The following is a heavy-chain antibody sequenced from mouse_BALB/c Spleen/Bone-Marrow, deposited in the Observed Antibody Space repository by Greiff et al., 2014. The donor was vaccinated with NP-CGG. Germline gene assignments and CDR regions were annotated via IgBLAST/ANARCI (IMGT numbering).Heavy chain of an antibody. CDR3: AREEGNFLAY. V-gene: IGHV5-9-4*01. Sequence: EVQVVESGGGLVKPGGSLKLSCAASGFTFSSYAMSWVRQSPEKRLEWVAEISSGGSYTYYPDTVTGRFTISRDNAKNTLYLEMSSLRSEDTAMYYCAREEGNFLAYWGQGTLVTVSA. CDR1: GFTFSSYA. J-gene: IGHJ3*01. CDR2: ISSGGSYT. D-gene: IGHD2-1*01.